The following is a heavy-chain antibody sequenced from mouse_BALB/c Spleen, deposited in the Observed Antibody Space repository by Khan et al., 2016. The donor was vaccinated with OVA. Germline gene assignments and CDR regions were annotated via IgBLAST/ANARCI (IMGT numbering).Heavy chain of an antibody. CDR2: ISTYSGNT. D-gene: IGHD2-3*01. V-gene: IGHV1S137*01. CDR3: ARPAYDGYYDY. J-gene: IGHJ2*01. CDR1: GYTFTDYA. Sequence: QVRLQQSGPELVRPGVSVKISCKGSGYTFTDYAMYWVKQSHAKSLEWIGLISTYSGNTNYNQKFKGKATMTVDKSSSTAYMELARLTSEDSAIYYCARPAYDGYYDYWGQGTTRTVSS.